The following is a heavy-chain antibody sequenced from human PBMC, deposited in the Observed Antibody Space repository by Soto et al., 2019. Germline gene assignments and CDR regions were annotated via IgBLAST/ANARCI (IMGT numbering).Heavy chain of an antibody. J-gene: IGHJ3*02. CDR3: AGLNFDLLTGKYAFDI. CDR2: TSHIGGT. Sequence: TSETLSLTCAVSSDSLSRTNWWSWVRLPPGKGLEWIGETSHIGGTKYSPSLKSRVSISVDTSNNQLSLKLTSMTAADTAVYYCAGLNFDLLTGKYAFDIWGQGTMVTVSS. CDR1: SDSLSRTNW. V-gene: IGHV4-4*02. D-gene: IGHD3-9*01.